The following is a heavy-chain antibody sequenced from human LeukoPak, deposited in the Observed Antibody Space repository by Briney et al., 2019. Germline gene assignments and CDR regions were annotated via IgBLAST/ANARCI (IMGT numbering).Heavy chain of an antibody. J-gene: IGHJ3*02. D-gene: IGHD4-17*01. V-gene: IGHV4-59*01. CDR3: ARDPHYGDILNDPFDI. Sequence: SEALSLTCTVSGGSISRYYWSWIRQPPGKGLEWIGYINYSGSTKYNPSLKSRVTISVDTSKNQFSLKLSSVTAADTAVYFCARDPHYGDILNDPFDIWGQGTMVTVSS. CDR2: INYSGST. CDR1: GGSISRYY.